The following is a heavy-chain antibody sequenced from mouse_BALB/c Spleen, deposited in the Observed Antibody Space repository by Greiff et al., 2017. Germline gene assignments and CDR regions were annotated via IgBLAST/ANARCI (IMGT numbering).Heavy chain of an antibody. D-gene: IGHD1-2*01. V-gene: IGHV1-5*01. CDR1: GYTFTSYW. CDR2: IYPGNSDT. CDR3: TRSHYYGYEAY. Sequence: VQLQQSGTVLARPGASVKMSCKASGYTFTSYWMHWVKQRPGQGLEWIGAIYPGNSDTSYNQKFKGKAKLTAVTSTSTAYMELSSLTNEDSAVYYCTRSHYYGYEAYWGQGTLVTVSA. J-gene: IGHJ3*01.